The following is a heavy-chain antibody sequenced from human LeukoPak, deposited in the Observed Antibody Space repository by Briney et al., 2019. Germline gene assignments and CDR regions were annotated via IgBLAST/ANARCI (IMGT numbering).Heavy chain of an antibody. V-gene: IGHV1-18*01. D-gene: IGHD6-13*01. CDR2: ISGDNRDT. J-gene: IGHJ4*02. Sequence: ASVKVSCKASGYSFRNYGLTWVRQVPGQGLEWMGWISGDNRDTDSAEKFQGRLTMTTDTSTSTAYMDLRSLRSDDTGIYYCARLIRAAALIDCWGQGTLVTVSS. CDR1: GYSFRNYG. CDR3: ARLIRAAALIDC.